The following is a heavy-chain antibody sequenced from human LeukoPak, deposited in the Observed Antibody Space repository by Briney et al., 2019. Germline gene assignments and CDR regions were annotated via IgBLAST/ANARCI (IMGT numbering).Heavy chain of an antibody. D-gene: IGHD3-22*01. CDR1: GGSVNSHY. Sequence: PSDTLSLTCNVSGGSVNSHYWNWIRRPPGKGLEWIGYLYHTGITKYNPSLKSRVSMSVDTSKNQFFLKVNSVTAADTAVYDCVRSVDYFDNTWPHMMFDYWGQGSLVTVSS. CDR2: LYHTGIT. J-gene: IGHJ4*02. V-gene: IGHV4-59*02. CDR3: VRSVDYFDNTWPHMMFDY.